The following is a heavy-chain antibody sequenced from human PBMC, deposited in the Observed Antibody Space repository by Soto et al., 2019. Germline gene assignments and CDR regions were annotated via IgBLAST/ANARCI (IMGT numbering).Heavy chain of an antibody. CDR1: GGSISSGDYY. D-gene: IGHD6-13*01. Sequence: SETLSLTCTVSGGSISSGDYYWSWIRQPPGKGLEWIGYIYYSGSTYYNPSLKSRVTISVDTSKNQFSLKLSSVTAADTAVYYCAREVRAAAGRDYYYYGMDVWGQGTTVTVSS. CDR2: IYYSGST. J-gene: IGHJ6*02. V-gene: IGHV4-30-4*01. CDR3: AREVRAAAGRDYYYYGMDV.